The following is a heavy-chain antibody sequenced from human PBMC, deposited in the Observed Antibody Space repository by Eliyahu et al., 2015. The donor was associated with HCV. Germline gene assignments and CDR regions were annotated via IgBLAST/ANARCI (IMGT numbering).Heavy chain of an antibody. J-gene: IGHJ6*02. CDR3: ARSAGRYSQFVMDV. V-gene: IGHV3-48*02. CDR2: ISSSSGAT. D-gene: IGHD2-15*01. Sequence: EVQLVESGGGLVQPGGSLRLSCAXXGFXXDRXSMNWVRQAPGKGLEWILYISSSSGATHYADSVKGRFTISSDNAKSSLSLQLNSLRDEDTAVYYCARSAGRYSQFVMDVWGQGTTVTVSS. CDR1: GFXXDRXS.